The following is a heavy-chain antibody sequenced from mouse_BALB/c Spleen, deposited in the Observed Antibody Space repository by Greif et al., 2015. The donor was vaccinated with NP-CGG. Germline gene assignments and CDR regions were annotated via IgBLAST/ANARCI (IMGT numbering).Heavy chain of an antibody. CDR1: GFTFSSFG. V-gene: IGHV5-17*02. Sequence: EVQGVESGGGLVQPGGSRKLSCAASGFTFSSFGMHWVRQAPERGLEWVAYISSGSSTIYYADTVKGRFTISRDNPKNTLFLQMTSLRSEDTAMYYCARSVDYSAWFAYWGQGTLVTVSA. J-gene: IGHJ3*01. CDR2: ISSGSSTI. D-gene: IGHD1-1*01. CDR3: ARSVDYSAWFAY.